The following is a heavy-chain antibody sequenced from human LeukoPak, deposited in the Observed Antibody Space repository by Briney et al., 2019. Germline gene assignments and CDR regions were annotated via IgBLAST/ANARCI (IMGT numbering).Heavy chain of an antibody. D-gene: IGHD2-21*02. CDR3: ARHVSTSSCGADCYSGGLDV. V-gene: IGHV4-39*01. CDR2: IYYSGST. Sequence: SETLSLTCTVSGGSISRSNYYWAWIRQPPGKGLEWIGSIYYSGSTYYYPSLKSRVTISVDTSKNQFSLKLSSVTAADTAVYYCARHVSTSSCGADCYSGGLDVWGQGTTVTVS. J-gene: IGHJ6*02. CDR1: GGSISRSNYY.